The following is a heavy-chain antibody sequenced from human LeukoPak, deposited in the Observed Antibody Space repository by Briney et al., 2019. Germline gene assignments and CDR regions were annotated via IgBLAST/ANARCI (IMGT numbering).Heavy chain of an antibody. D-gene: IGHD5-12*01. V-gene: IGHV3-53*01. CDR2: IYNDGSRT. Sequence: PGGSLRLSCAASGFTVTSNYMSWVRQAPGKGLEWVSLIYNDGSRTYYADSVRGRFTISRDTSAGTVYLQMYSLRPEDTAVYYCATDGYHYFDYWGQGTLVTVSS. CDR1: GFTVTSNY. J-gene: IGHJ4*02. CDR3: ATDGYHYFDY.